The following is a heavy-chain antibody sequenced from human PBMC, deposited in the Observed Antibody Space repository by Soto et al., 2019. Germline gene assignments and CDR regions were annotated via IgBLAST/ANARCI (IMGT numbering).Heavy chain of an antibody. CDR3: ARFSYDFWSDVGYYSMDV. J-gene: IGHJ6*02. CDR1: GGSISSGGGGYY. Sequence: ASETLSLTCSVSGGSISSGGGGYYWSWIRQHPEKGLEWIGYIFYSGSTYYHPSLESRATISVDTSKNQFSLKLTSVTAADTAVYYCARFSYDFWSDVGYYSMDVWGPGITVTVSS. V-gene: IGHV4-31*03. D-gene: IGHD3-3*01. CDR2: IFYSGST.